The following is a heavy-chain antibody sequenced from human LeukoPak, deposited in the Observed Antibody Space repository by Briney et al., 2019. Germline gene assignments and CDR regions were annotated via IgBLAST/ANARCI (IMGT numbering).Heavy chain of an antibody. D-gene: IGHD3-9*01. J-gene: IGHJ4*02. CDR2: ISGSGTST. V-gene: IGHV3-23*01. CDR1: GFTFSSYG. CDR3: AKGNYDILTGYLYYFDY. Sequence: PGGSLRLSCAASGFTFSSYGMSWVRQAPEKGLEWVSAISGSGTSTYYADSVKGRFTISRDNSKNTLYLQMNSLRAEDTAVYYCAKGNYDILTGYLYYFDYWGQGTLVTVSS.